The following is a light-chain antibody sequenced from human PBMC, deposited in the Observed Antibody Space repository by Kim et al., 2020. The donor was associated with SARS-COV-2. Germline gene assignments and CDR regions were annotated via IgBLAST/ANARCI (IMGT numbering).Light chain of an antibody. Sequence: QSALTQPPSVSGAPGQRVTISCTGTTSNIGAGYDVHWYQQLPGTAPKVLIYNNNNRPSGVPDRFSGSKSGTSASLAITGLQAEDEADYYCQSYDSDLSAWVFGGGTQLTVL. J-gene: IGLJ3*02. CDR3: QSYDSDLSAWV. V-gene: IGLV1-40*01. CDR1: TSNIGAGYD. CDR2: NNN.